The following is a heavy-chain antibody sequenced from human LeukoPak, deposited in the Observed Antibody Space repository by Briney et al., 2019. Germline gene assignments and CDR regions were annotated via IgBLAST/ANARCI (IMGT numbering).Heavy chain of an antibody. V-gene: IGHV4-4*07. CDR1: GGSLSSYY. Sequence: PSETLSLTCTVSGGSLSSYYWSWIRQPAGKGLEWIGRIYTSGSTNYNPSLKSRVTMSVDTSKNQFSLKLSSVTAADTAVYYCARERGRLITMVRGVNYFDYWGQGTLVTVSS. CDR2: IYTSGST. D-gene: IGHD3-10*01. J-gene: IGHJ4*02. CDR3: ARERGRLITMVRGVNYFDY.